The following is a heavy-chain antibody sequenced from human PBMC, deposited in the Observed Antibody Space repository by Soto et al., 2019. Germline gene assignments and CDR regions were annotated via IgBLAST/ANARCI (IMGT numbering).Heavy chain of an antibody. V-gene: IGHV3-30-3*01. CDR1: GFTFSSYA. J-gene: IGHJ4*02. Sequence: GSLRLSCAASGFTFSSYAMHWVRQAPGKGLEWVAVISYDGSNKYYADSVKGRFTISRDNSKNTLYLQMNSLRAEDTAVYYCARGVGYYDSSGYYPEYDYWGQGTLVTVSS. D-gene: IGHD3-22*01. CDR3: ARGVGYYDSSGYYPEYDY. CDR2: ISYDGSNK.